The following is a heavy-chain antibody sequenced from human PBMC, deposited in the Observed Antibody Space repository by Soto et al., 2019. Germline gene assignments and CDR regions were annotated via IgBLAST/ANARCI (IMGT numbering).Heavy chain of an antibody. CDR2: ITPIFGTA. V-gene: IGHV1-69*06. CDR1: GGSFSNHA. J-gene: IGHJ6*02. Sequence: QVQLVQSGAEVKQPGSSVKVSCKASGGSFSNHAISWLRQAPGQSLEWMGGITPIFGTANYAQRFQGRVTITADTATNTAYMELRSLTSEDTAIYHCARGDDFDYYYGVDVWGQGTTVTVSS. CDR3: ARGDDFDYYYGVDV. D-gene: IGHD3-16*01.